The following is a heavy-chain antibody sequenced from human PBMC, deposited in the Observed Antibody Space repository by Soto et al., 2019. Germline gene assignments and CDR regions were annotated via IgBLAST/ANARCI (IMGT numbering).Heavy chain of an antibody. CDR2: IKSKTEAATR. J-gene: IGHJ4*02. V-gene: IGHV3-15*01. CDR3: ASGTGKSDFDY. D-gene: IGHD3-3*01. Sequence: PGGSLRLSCAASGFIFTDAWMSWVRQAPGKGLEWVGRIKSKTEAATRDFAAPVKGRFAISRDDSKNTVFLQMNSLKIEDSGVYYCASGTGKSDFDYWGLGTLVTV. CDR1: GFIFTDAW.